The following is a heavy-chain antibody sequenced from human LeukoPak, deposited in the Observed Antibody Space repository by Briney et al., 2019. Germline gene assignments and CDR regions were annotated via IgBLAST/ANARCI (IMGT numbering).Heavy chain of an antibody. CDR3: ARVNLDY. V-gene: IGHV3-43*02. CDR2: ISGDGGST. CDR1: GFTFDDYA. J-gene: IGHJ4*02. Sequence: GGSLRLSCAASGFTFDDYAMHWVRQAPGKGLEWVSLISGDGGSTYYADSVKGRFTISRDNAKNSLYLQMNSLRAEDTAVYYCARVNLDYWGQGTLVTVSS.